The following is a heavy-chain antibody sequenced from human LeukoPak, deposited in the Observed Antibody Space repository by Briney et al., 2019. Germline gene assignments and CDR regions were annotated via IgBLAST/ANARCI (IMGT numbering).Heavy chain of an antibody. Sequence: GGSLRLSCAASGFTFSSYAMSWVRQAAGKGLECASSISSSGGSTYYADSVKGRFTISRDYSKNTLYLQMNSLRAEDTAVYYCAKDLYTYGTTPLDYWGQGILVTVSS. V-gene: IGHV3-23*01. J-gene: IGHJ4*02. CDR3: AKDLYTYGTTPLDY. CDR2: ISSSGGST. D-gene: IGHD5-18*01. CDR1: GFTFSSYA.